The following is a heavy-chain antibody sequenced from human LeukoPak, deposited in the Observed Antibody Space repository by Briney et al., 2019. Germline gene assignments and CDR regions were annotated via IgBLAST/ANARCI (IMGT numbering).Heavy chain of an antibody. J-gene: IGHJ4*02. CDR1: GFTFTNSG. CDR3: ARHTAMGSGYYFDY. Sequence: GRSLRLSCVASGFTFTNSGIHWARRAPGQRREWGAVRWFDGSKKYYADSVKGRFTISRDNSKNTLYLEMNSLRAEDTAVYYCARHTAMGSGYYFDYWGQGTLVTVSS. V-gene: IGHV3-33*01. CDR2: RWFDGSKK. D-gene: IGHD5-18*01.